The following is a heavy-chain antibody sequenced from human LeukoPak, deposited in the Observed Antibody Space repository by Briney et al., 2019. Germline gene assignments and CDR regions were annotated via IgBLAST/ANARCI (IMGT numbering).Heavy chain of an antibody. CDR1: GGSISSYY. V-gene: IGHV4-59*01. Sequence: MASETLSLTCTVSGGSISSYYWSWIRQPPGKGLGWIGYIYYSGSTNYNPSLKSRVTISVDTSKNQFSLNLSSVTAADTAVYYCARDQGYGMDVWGQGTTVTVSS. CDR2: IYYSGST. CDR3: ARDQGYGMDV. J-gene: IGHJ6*02.